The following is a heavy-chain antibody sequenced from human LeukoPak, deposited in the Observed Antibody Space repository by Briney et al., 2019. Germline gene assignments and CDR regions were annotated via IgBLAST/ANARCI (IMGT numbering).Heavy chain of an antibody. Sequence: PGASVKVSCKASGGTFSSYAISWVRQAPGQGLEWMGGIIPIFGTANYAQKFQGRVTITADESTSTAYMELSSLRSEDTAVYYCASADPGYSSSWYYFDYWGQGTLVTVSS. CDR1: GGTFSSYA. CDR3: ASADPGYSSSWYYFDY. CDR2: IIPIFGTA. D-gene: IGHD6-13*01. V-gene: IGHV1-69*13. J-gene: IGHJ4*02.